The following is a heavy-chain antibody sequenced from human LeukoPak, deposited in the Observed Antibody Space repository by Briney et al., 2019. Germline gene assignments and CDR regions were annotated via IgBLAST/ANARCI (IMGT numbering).Heavy chain of an antibody. CDR1: GGSISSGGYY. J-gene: IGHJ4*02. Sequence: KSSQTLSLTCTVSGGSISSGGYYWSWIRQPPGKGLEWIGYIYHSGSTYYNPSLKSRVTISVDRSKNQFSLKLSSVTAADTAVYYCAAEETAMVDYWGQGTLVTVSS. D-gene: IGHD5-18*01. CDR2: IYHSGST. V-gene: IGHV4-30-2*01. CDR3: AAEETAMVDY.